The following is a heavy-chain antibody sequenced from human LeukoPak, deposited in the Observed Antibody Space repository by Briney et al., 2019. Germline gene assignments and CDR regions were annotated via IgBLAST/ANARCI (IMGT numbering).Heavy chain of an antibody. V-gene: IGHV4-4*07. Sequence: SETLSPTCTVSGASFTSFYWSWIRQPAGKGMEWIVHFFSSGSTNYNSAFKSRATISVDKSKNQFSLSLTSVTVADTAVYFCARYSGIYGHDYWGQGTLVTVSS. CDR3: ARYSGIYGHDY. CDR2: FFSSGST. CDR1: GASFTSFY. D-gene: IGHD3-10*01. J-gene: IGHJ4*02.